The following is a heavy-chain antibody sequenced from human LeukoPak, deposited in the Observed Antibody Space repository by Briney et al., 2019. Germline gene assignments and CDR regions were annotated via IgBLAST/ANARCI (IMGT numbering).Heavy chain of an antibody. J-gene: IGHJ4*02. CDR3: ARVAPAAISYFDY. CDR2: INPNSGGT. D-gene: IGHD2-2*01. V-gene: IGHV1-2*02. Sequence: GASVTVSCKASGYTFTGYYMHWVRQAPGQGLEWMGWINPNSGGTNYAQKFQGRVTMTRDTSISTAYMELSRLRSDDTAVYYCARVAPAAISYFDYWGQGTLVTVSS. CDR1: GYTFTGYY.